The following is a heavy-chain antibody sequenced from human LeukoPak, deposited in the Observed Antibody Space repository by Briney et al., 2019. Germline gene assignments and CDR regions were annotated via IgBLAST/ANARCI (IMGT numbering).Heavy chain of an antibody. CDR2: INPNSGGT. Sequence: ASVKVSCKASGYTFTGYYMHWVRQAPGQGLEWMGWINPNSGGTNYAQKFQGRVTMTRDTSISTAYMELSRLRSDDTAVYYCARGGDIVVVPAANFDPWGQGTLVTVSS. D-gene: IGHD2-2*01. J-gene: IGHJ5*02. CDR3: ARGGDIVVVPAANFDP. V-gene: IGHV1-2*02. CDR1: GYTFTGYY.